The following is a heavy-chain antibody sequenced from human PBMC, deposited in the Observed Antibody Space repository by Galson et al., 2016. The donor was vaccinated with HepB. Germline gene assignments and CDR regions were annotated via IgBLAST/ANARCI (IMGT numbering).Heavy chain of an antibody. Sequence: SLRLSCAASGFTFSNYYMSWVRQAPGKGLEWVANIKQDGSEKYYVDSVKGRFTISRDNVENSLYLQMNSLRAEDTAVYYCARYDHGEDRSDYWGQGTQVTVSS. D-gene: IGHD4-17*01. CDR1: GFTFSNYY. J-gene: IGHJ4*02. V-gene: IGHV3-7*03. CDR3: ARYDHGEDRSDY. CDR2: IKQDGSEK.